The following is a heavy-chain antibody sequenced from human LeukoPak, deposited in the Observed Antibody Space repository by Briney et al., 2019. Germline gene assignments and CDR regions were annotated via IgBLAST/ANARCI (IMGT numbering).Heavy chain of an antibody. J-gene: IGHJ5*02. CDR3: ARDYAYYDYVWGSYRQYNWFDP. V-gene: IGHV1-18*04. D-gene: IGHD3-16*02. Sequence: ASVKVSCKASGYTFTGYYMHWVRQAPGQGLEWMGWISAYSGNTNYAQKLQGRVTMTTDTSTSTAYMELRSLRSDDTAVYYCARDYAYYDYVWGSYRQYNWFDPWGQGTLVTVSS. CDR2: ISAYSGNT. CDR1: GYTFTGYY.